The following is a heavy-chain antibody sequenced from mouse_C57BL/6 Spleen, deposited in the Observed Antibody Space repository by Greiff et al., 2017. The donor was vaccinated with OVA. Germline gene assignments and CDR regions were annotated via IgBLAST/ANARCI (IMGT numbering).Heavy chain of an antibody. CDR2: IDPSDSET. V-gene: IGHV1-52*01. D-gene: IGHD2-5*01. Sequence: VQLQQPGAELVRPGSSVKLSCKASGYTFTSYWMHWVKQRPIQGLEWIGNIDPSDSETHYNQKFKDKATLTVDKSSSTAYMQLSSLTSEDSAVYYCARRDSNYPYYAMDYWGQGTSVTVSS. CDR1: GYTFTSYW. J-gene: IGHJ4*01. CDR3: ARRDSNYPYYAMDY.